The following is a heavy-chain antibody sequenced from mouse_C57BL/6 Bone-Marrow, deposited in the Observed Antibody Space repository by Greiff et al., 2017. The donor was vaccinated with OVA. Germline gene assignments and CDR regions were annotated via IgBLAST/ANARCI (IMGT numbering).Heavy chain of an antibody. D-gene: IGHD1-1*01. CDR1: GYTFTDYE. Sequence: VKLMESGAELVRPGASVTLSCKASGYTFTDYEMHWVKQTPVHGLEWIGAIDPETGGTAYNQKFKGKAILTADKSSSTAYMELRSLTSEDSAVYYCITTSAWWGQGTLVTVSA. CDR2: IDPETGGT. J-gene: IGHJ3*02. V-gene: IGHV1-15*01. CDR3: ITTSAW.